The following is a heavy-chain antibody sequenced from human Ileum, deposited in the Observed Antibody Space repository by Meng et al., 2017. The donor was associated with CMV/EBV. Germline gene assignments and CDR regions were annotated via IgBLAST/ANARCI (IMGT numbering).Heavy chain of an antibody. CDR2: LHPNSGNT. CDR3: ARDSTRADFWSGYYTEYYYYYGMDV. J-gene: IGHJ6*02. V-gene: IGHV1-8*01. D-gene: IGHD3-3*01. Sequence: WVRQATGQGLEWMGWLHPNSGNTGYAQKFQGRVTMTRNTSISTAYMELSSLRSEDTAVYYCARDSTRADFWSGYYTEYYYYYGMDVWGQGTTVTVSS.